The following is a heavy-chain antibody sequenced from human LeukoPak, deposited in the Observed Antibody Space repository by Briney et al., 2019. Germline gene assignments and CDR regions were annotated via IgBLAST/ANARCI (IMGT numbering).Heavy chain of an antibody. D-gene: IGHD4-17*01. CDR1: GAPFTTYP. V-gene: IGHV1-69*13. CDR2: IIPIFGTA. J-gene: IGHJ4*02. CDR3: AYRYGDPDY. Sequence: PSVKVSSKASGAPFTTYPFGWVRQAPGQGLEWMGGIIPIFGTANYAQKFQGRVTITADESTSTAYMELSSLRSEDTAVYYCAYRYGDPDYWGQGTLVTVSS.